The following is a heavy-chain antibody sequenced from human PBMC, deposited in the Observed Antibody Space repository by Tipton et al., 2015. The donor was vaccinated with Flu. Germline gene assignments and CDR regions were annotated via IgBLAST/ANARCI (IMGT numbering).Heavy chain of an antibody. D-gene: IGHD2-2*01. CDR3: ARADCSSTSCSSYYYYGMDV. CDR2: IYHSGST. J-gene: IGHJ6*02. CDR1: GGSISSSNW. V-gene: IGHV4-4*02. Sequence: TLSLTCAVSGGSISSSNWWSWVRQPPGKGLEWIGEIYHSGSTNYNPSLKSRVTISADKSKNQFSLKLSSVTAADTAVYYCARADCSSTSCSSYYYYGMDVWGQGTTVTVSS.